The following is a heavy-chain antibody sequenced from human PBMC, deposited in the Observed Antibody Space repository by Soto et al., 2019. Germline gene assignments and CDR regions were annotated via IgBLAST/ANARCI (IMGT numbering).Heavy chain of an antibody. J-gene: IGHJ4*01. CDR1: GASIRSYY. CDR2: IHYSGSI. Sequence: SETLSLTCTVSGASIRSYYWGWLRQPPGKGLEWIGYIHYSGSINYNPSLRSRVAISLDTSKNQFSLKLNSVTAADTAIYYCVGGFNVAAAAYFDYWGHGTLVTVSS. V-gene: IGHV4-59*03. D-gene: IGHD6-25*01. CDR3: VGGFNVAAAAYFDY.